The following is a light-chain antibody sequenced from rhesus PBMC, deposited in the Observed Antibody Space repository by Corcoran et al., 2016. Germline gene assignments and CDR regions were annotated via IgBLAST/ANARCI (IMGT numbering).Light chain of an antibody. Sequence: EIVMTQSPATLSLSPGERATLSCRASQSVSSYVAWYQQKPEQAPRLRIYGASSRATGIPDRFSGSGSGTDFTLIISSLEPEDVGLYYCQQYNNWNSFGQGTKVEIK. CDR3: QQYNNWNS. CDR2: GAS. CDR1: QSVSSY. V-gene: IGKV3S9*01. J-gene: IGKJ2*01.